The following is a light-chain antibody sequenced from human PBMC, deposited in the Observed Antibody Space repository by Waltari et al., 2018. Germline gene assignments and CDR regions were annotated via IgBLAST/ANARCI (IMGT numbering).Light chain of an antibody. J-gene: IGLJ1*01. CDR3: TSYTSRHSLV. CDR2: DVS. V-gene: IGLV2-14*03. Sequence: QSALTQPASVSGSPWQSITLSCTGTSRDVGDYYRVSWYQQHPGKAPKVLIFDVSYLPSVVSNRFSGSKSGNTASLTISGLQAEDEADYYCTSYTSRHSLVFGTGTKVTVL. CDR1: SRDVGDYYR.